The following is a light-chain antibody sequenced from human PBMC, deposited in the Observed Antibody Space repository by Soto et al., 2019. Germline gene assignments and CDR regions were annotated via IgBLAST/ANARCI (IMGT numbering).Light chain of an antibody. CDR3: SSYTSSSTWV. CDR1: SSDVGGYNH. V-gene: IGLV2-14*01. CDR2: EVS. Sequence: QSALTQPASVSGSPGQSITISCTVTSSDVGGYNHVSWYQQHPGKAPKLIIFEVSNRPSGVSNRFSGSKSGNTASLTISGLQAEDEADYYCSSYTSSSTWVFGGGTKLTVL. J-gene: IGLJ3*02.